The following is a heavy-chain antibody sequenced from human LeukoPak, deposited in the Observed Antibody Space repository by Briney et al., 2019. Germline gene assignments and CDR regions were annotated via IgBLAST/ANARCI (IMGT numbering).Heavy chain of an antibody. CDR3: ANGVRGVIIDY. V-gene: IGHV4-59*01. J-gene: IGHJ4*02. Sequence: NPSETLSLTCTVSGVPISSYYWSWIRQPPGKGLEWIGYIYSSGSTNYNPSLKSRVTISVDTSKNQFSLKLSSVTAADTAVYYCANGVRGVIIDYWGQGTLVTVSS. CDR2: IYSSGST. CDR1: GVPISSYY. D-gene: IGHD3-10*01.